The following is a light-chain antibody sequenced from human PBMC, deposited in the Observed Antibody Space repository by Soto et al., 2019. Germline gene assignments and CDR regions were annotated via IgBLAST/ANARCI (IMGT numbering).Light chain of an antibody. CDR3: QQSYTTPCT. V-gene: IGKV1-39*01. Sequence: DIQMTQSPSSLSASVGDRVTITCRASQNIVGYLNWYQQTPGKAPKLLIYAASSLRSGVPSRFSGSGSGTDFNFTISSLQPEDFATYYCQQSYTTPCTFGPGTQVDVK. J-gene: IGKJ3*01. CDR2: AAS. CDR1: QNIVGY.